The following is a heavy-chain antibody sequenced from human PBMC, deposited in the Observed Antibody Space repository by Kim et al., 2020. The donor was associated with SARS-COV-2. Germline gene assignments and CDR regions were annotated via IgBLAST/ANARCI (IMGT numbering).Heavy chain of an antibody. D-gene: IGHD1-1*01. CDR3: ARREQNYNYCLDV. Sequence: YTDSVQGRFTITRDNSENPLNLQMNSLTAEDTALYYCARREQNYNYCLDVWGQGTTVTVSS. J-gene: IGHJ6*02. V-gene: IGHV3-23*01.